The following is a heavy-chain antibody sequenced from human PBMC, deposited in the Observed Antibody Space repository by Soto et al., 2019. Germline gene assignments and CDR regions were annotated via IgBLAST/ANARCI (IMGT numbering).Heavy chain of an antibody. D-gene: IGHD3-3*01. CDR3: AKDRPDYEVWSGPRPGGMDV. Sequence: SLILSCAASGFTFSSYGMHWVRQAPGKGLEWVAVISYDGSNKYYADSVKGRFTISRDNSKNTLYLQMNSLRAEDTAVYYCAKDRPDYEVWSGPRPGGMDVWGQGTTVTVSS. CDR2: ISYDGSNK. CDR1: GFTFSSYG. J-gene: IGHJ6*02. V-gene: IGHV3-30*18.